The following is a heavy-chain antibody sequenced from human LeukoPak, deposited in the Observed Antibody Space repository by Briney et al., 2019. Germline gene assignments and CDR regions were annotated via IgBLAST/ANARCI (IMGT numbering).Heavy chain of an antibody. CDR2: IIPIFGTA. CDR1: GGTFSSYA. Sequence: SVKVSCKASGGTFSSYAISWVRQAPGQGLEWMGRIIPIFGTANYAQKFQGRVTITADKSTSTAYMELSSLRSEDTAVYYCARDPPYYYDSSGYYASDAFDIWGQGTMVTVSS. D-gene: IGHD3-22*01. J-gene: IGHJ3*02. V-gene: IGHV1-69*06. CDR3: ARDPPYYYDSSGYYASDAFDI.